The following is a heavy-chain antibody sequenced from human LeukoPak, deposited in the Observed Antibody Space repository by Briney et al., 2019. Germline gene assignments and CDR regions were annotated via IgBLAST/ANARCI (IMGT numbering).Heavy chain of an antibody. J-gene: IGHJ3*02. CDR3: AGRITGTTHPGDNDAFDI. D-gene: IGHD1-20*01. V-gene: IGHV4-39*07. Sequence: PSETLSLTCTVSGGSISSSSYYWGWIRQPPGKGLEWIGSIYHSGSTYYNPSLKSRVTISVDTSKNQFSLKLSSVTAADTAVYYCAGRITGTTHPGDNDAFDIWGQGTMVTVSS. CDR1: GGSISSSSYY. CDR2: IYHSGST.